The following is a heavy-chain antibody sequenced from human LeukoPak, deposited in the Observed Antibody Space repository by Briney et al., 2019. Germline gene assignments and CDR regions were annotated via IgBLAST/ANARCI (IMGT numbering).Heavy chain of an antibody. J-gene: IGHJ3*02. V-gene: IGHV4-4*02. CDR2: IYHSGST. D-gene: IGHD3-22*01. Sequence: SGTLSLTCAVSGGSISSSNWWSWVRQPPGKGLEWIGEIYHSGSTNYNPSLKSRVTISVDKSKNQFSLKLSSVTAADTTVYYCARDRGGSGYYSDAFDIWGQGTMVTVPS. CDR3: ARDRGGSGYYSDAFDI. CDR1: GGSISSSNW.